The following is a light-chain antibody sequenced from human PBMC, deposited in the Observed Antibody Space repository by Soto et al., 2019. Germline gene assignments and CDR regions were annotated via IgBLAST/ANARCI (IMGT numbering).Light chain of an antibody. CDR3: QQYINWPRT. Sequence: EIVMTQSPATLSVSPGERATLSCRASQSVSSNLAWYQQKPGQAPRLLIYGASTRAAGIAPRFSGGGSGTEFTLTISILQSEDFAVYYCQQYINWPRTFGQGTKVGIK. CDR2: GAS. J-gene: IGKJ1*01. CDR1: QSVSSN. V-gene: IGKV3-15*01.